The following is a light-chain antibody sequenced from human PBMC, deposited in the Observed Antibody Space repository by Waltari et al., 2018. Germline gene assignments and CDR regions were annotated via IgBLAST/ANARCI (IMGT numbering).Light chain of an antibody. CDR1: TGAVTSGQY. V-gene: IGLV7-46*01. Sequence: QAVVTQEPSLTVSPGGTVTLTCGSSTGAVTSGQYHSLFQPNPGQATRTLIYDTNNKPSWTPARFSGSLLGGKAALTLSGAQPEDEAEYYCLLWYSGPRWVFGGGTKLSVL. J-gene: IGLJ3*02. CDR3: LLWYSGPRWV. CDR2: DTN.